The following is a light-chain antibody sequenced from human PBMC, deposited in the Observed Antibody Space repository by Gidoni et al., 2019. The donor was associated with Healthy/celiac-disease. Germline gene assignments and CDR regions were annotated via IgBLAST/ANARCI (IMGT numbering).Light chain of an antibody. CDR2: DAS. Sequence: EIVLPQSPATLSLSPGERATLSCRASQSVSSYLAWYQQKPGQAPRLLIYDASNRATGNPARFSGSGSGTDFTLTSSSLEPEDLAVYYSQQRSNWPATFGGGTKVEIK. J-gene: IGKJ4*01. V-gene: IGKV3-11*01. CDR3: QQRSNWPAT. CDR1: QSVSSY.